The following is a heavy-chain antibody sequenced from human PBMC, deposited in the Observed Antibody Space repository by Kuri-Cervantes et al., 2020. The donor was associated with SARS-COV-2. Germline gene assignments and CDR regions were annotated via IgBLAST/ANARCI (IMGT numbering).Heavy chain of an antibody. CDR1: GGSISSHY. CDR2: ISSSGSTT. V-gene: IGHV3-11*04. Sequence: LSLTCTVSGGSISSHYWSWIRQPPGKGLEWVSYISSSGSTTYYADSVKGRFTISRDNAKNSLYLQMNSLRAEDTAVYYCASGPLFGVVPYDYWGQGTLVTVSS. D-gene: IGHD3-3*01. CDR3: ASGPLFGVVPYDY. J-gene: IGHJ4*02.